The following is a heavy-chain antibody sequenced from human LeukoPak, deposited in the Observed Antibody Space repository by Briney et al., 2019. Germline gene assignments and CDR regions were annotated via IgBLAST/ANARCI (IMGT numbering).Heavy chain of an antibody. D-gene: IGHD3-16*01. CDR2: ISYSGST. Sequence: SETLSLTCTVSGGSISSGDYYWSWIRQPPGKGLEWIGYISYSGSTYYNPSLKSRVTMSVDTSKSQFSLNLRSVTAADTAVYYCARDSRGGGPDFDYWGQGTLVTVSS. CDR3: ARDSRGGGPDFDY. CDR1: GGSISSGDYY. J-gene: IGHJ4*02. V-gene: IGHV4-30-4*01.